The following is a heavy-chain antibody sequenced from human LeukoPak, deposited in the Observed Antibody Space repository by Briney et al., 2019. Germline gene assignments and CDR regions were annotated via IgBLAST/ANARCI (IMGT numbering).Heavy chain of an antibody. V-gene: IGHV4-61*02. D-gene: IGHD3-22*01. CDR1: GGSISSGSYY. CDR3: ARSNYYDSSGYRFDY. J-gene: IGHJ4*02. CDR2: IYTSGST. Sequence: PSETLSLTCTVSGGSISSGSYYWSWIRQPAGKGLEWIGRIYTSGSTNYNPSLKSRVTISVDTSKNQFSLKLSSVTAADTAVYYCARSNYYDSSGYRFDYWGQGTLVTVSS.